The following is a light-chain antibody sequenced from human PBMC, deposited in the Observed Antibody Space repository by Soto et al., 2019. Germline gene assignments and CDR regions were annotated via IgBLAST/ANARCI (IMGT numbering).Light chain of an antibody. CDR1: SSDVGAYNY. V-gene: IGLV2-14*01. CDR3: SSYTTSSTYV. J-gene: IGLJ1*01. Sequence: QSALTQPASVSGSPGQSITISCTGTSSDVGAYNYVSWYLQHPGKAPKVMISDVSYRPSGVSNRFSGSKSGNTASLTISGLQADDEADYYCSSYTTSSTYVFGTGTKVTVL. CDR2: DVS.